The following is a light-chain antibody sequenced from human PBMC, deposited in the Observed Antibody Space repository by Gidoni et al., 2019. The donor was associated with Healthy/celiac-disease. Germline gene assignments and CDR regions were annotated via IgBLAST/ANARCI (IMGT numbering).Light chain of an antibody. J-gene: IGLJ3*02. CDR1: NIVIKS. CDR3: QVWDNSRYHPV. V-gene: IGLV3-21*02. Sequence: SYVLTQPPSVSVAPGQTAKIACGGDNIVIKSVHWYQQKPGQAPVLVLSDRNDRPSGIPDRYSGSKSGKTATLTITRVEAGDEAGYYCQVWDNSRYHPVFGGGTKLTVL. CDR2: DRN.